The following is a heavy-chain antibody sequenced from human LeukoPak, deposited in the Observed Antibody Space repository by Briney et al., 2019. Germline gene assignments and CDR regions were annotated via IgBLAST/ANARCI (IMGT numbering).Heavy chain of an antibody. CDR1: GYTFTSYD. CDR3: ARARRITMVRGVKSFDY. D-gene: IGHD3-10*01. CDR2: MNPNSGNT. V-gene: IGHV1-8*01. J-gene: IGHJ4*02. Sequence: ASVKVSCKASGYTFTSYDINWVRQATGQGLEWMGWMNPNSGNTGYAQKFQGRVTMTRNTSISTAYMELSSLRSEDTAVYYCARARRITMVRGVKSFDYWGQGTLVTVSS.